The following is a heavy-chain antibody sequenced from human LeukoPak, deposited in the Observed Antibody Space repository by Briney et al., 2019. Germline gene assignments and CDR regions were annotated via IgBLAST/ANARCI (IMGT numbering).Heavy chain of an antibody. CDR2: ISVGGGST. D-gene: IGHD1-1*01. CDR3: VTRGTTGTKYLEH. V-gene: IGHV3-23*01. CDR1: GFTFSSYV. J-gene: IGHJ4*02. Sequence: AGSLRLSCAASGFTFSSYVMTWVRQAPGIGLEWVSTISVGGGSTYYADSVKGRFTISRDNSKNTLHLQMNSLRVGDTAVYYCVTRGTTGTKYLEHWGQGTLVTVSS.